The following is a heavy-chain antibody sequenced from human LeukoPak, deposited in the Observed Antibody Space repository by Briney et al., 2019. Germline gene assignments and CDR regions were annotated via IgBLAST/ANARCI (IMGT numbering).Heavy chain of an antibody. CDR3: AREWRWHYGSGSYYRCYFDY. J-gene: IGHJ4*02. CDR2: IDSGGST. CDR1: EFTVRSYH. D-gene: IGHD3-10*01. Sequence: PGGSLRLSCAASEFTVRSYHMSWVRQAPGKGLEWVAVIDSGGSTDYADSVKGRFTISRDNAKNSLYLQMNSLRAEDTAVYYCAREWRWHYGSGSYYRCYFDYWGQGTLVTVSS. V-gene: IGHV3-53*01.